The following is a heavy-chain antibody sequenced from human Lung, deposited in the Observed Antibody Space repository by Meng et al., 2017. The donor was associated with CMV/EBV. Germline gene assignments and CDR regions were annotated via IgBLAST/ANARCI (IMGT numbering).Heavy chain of an antibody. V-gene: IGHV3-15*01. J-gene: IGHJ1*01. CDR2: IKSHIDGGTT. CDR3: GTDH. CDR1: GFTFPNAW. Sequence: GGSLRLSCAASGFTFPNAWMSWIRQAPGKGLEWIGCIKSHIDGGTTDYAAPVKGRFTISRDDSKNTLYLQMNSLKTDDTAVYYCGTDHWGQGTLVTVSS.